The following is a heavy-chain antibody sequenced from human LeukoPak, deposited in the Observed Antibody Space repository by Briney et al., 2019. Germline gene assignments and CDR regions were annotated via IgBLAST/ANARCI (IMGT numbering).Heavy chain of an antibody. CDR1: GYTFTGYY. D-gene: IGHD3-22*01. Sequence: VKVSCKASGYTFTGYYMHWVRQAPGQGLEWMGWINPNSGGTNYAQKFQGRVTMTRDTSISTAYMELSRLRSDDTAVYYCARPTYYYDSSGYLTDLNWFDPWGQGTLVTVSS. V-gene: IGHV1-2*02. J-gene: IGHJ5*02. CDR2: INPNSGGT. CDR3: ARPTYYYDSSGYLTDLNWFDP.